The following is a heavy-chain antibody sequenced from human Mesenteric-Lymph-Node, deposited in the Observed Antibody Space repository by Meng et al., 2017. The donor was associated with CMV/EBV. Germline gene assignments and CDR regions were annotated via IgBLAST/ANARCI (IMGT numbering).Heavy chain of an antibody. Sequence: GESLKISCAASGFTVSRDYMNWVRQAPGKGLEWVGRIKSKTDGGTTDYAAPVKGRFTISRDDSKNTLYLQMNSLKTEDTAVYYCTTDYSNYGMDVWGQGTTVTVSS. CDR2: IKSKTDGGTT. V-gene: IGHV3-15*01. CDR3: TTDYSNYGMDV. J-gene: IGHJ6*02. D-gene: IGHD4-11*01. CDR1: GFTVSRDY.